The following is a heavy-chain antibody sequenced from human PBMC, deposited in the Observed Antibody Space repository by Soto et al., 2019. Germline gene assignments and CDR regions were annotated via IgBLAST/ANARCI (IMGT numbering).Heavy chain of an antibody. D-gene: IGHD3-16*01. J-gene: IGHJ6*03. Sequence: QVQLVQSCVEVKKPGSSVKVSCKASGDTFSNHTISWVLQAPGQGLEWMGRIIPILGVANYAQKFQGRVTLTADKTTTTAYMELRSVTSADTAVYYFAGVAEMLTVTDGYYFYMDVWCKPATVTVSS. V-gene: IGHV1-69*04. CDR3: AGVAEMLTVTDGYYFYMDV. CDR2: IIPILGVA. CDR1: GDTFSNHT.